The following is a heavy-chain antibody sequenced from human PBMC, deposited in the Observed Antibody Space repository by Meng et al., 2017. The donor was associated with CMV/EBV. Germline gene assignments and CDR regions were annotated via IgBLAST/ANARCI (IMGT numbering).Heavy chain of an antibody. Sequence: GESLKISCKGSGYSFTSYWIGWVRQAPGKGLEWVANIKQDGSEKYYVDSVKGRFTISRDNAKNSLYLQMNSLRAEDTAVYYCAREDCSSTSCYTGYYGMDVWGQGTTVTVSS. V-gene: IGHV3-7*01. CDR2: IKQDGSEK. J-gene: IGHJ6*02. CDR3: AREDCSSTSCYTGYYGMDV. CDR1: GYSFTSYW. D-gene: IGHD2-2*02.